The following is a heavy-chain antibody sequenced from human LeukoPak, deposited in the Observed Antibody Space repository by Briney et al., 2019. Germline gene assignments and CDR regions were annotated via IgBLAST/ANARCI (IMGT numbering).Heavy chain of an antibody. J-gene: IGHJ4*03. Sequence: SETLSLTCAAHGESFSAYFWSWIRQVPGRGLEWIGEIDHRGISNYNPSLKSRATILVDTSNNRFSLSLASVTAADTATYYCASRSLTLAAARCFDDWGQGTVVTVSS. CDR1: GESFSAYF. D-gene: IGHD4/OR15-4a*01. CDR3: ASRSLTLAAARCFDD. CDR2: IDHRGIS. V-gene: IGHV4-34*01.